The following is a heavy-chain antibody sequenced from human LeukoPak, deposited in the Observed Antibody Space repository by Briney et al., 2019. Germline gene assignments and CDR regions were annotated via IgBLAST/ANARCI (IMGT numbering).Heavy chain of an antibody. D-gene: IGHD6-13*01. Sequence: SGGSLRLSCAASGFTFSSYGMHWVRRAPGKGLEWVAFIRYDGSNEYHAESVKGRFTTFRDNSKNTLYLQMNSLRAEDTAVYYCAKSLASSWYYFDYWGQGTLVTVSS. CDR3: AKSLASSWYYFDY. CDR1: GFTFSSYG. CDR2: IRYDGSNE. J-gene: IGHJ4*02. V-gene: IGHV3-30*02.